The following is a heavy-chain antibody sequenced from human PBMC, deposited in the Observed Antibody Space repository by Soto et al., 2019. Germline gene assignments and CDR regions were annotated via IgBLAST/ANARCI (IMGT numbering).Heavy chain of an antibody. J-gene: IGHJ3*02. CDR3: AKDMIMTVVTAIPDAFDI. D-gene: IGHD2-21*02. Sequence: GGSLRLSCVASGFTFSSYAMSWVRQAPGKGLEWVSAISGSGGSTYYADSVKGRFTISRDNSKNTLYLQMNSLRAEDTAVYYCAKDMIMTVVTAIPDAFDIWGQGTMVTVSS. V-gene: IGHV3-23*01. CDR2: ISGSGGST. CDR1: GFTFSSYA.